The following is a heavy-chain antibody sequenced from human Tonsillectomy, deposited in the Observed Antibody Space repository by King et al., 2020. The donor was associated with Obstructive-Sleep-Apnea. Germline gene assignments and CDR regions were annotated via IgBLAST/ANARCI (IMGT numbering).Heavy chain of an antibody. CDR1: GGTFSNYA. CDR2: IIPIFGTA. D-gene: IGHD3-22*01. J-gene: IGHJ4*02. Sequence: QRVQAGAEGKKTGAAVKGSGKASGGTFSNYAISWVRQAPGQGLEWMGGIIPIFGTANYAQKFQGRVTITADESTSTGYMELSSLRSEDTAVYYCASGYYYESSGYWGPFDYWGQGTLVTVSS. V-gene: IGHV1-69*01. CDR3: ASGYYYESSGYWGPFDY.